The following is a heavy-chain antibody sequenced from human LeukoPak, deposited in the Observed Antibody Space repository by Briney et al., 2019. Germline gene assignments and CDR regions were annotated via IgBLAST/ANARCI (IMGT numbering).Heavy chain of an antibody. CDR3: ARDNRGRYSYYYYYGMDV. Sequence: SQTLSLTCTVSGGSISSGGYYWSWIRQHPGKGLEWIGYIYYSGSTYYNPSLKSRVTISVDTSKNQFSLKLSSVTAADTAVYYCARDNRGRYSYYYYYGMDVWGQGTTVTVSS. V-gene: IGHV4-31*03. CDR2: IYYSGST. CDR1: GGSISSGGYY. D-gene: IGHD3-9*01. J-gene: IGHJ6*02.